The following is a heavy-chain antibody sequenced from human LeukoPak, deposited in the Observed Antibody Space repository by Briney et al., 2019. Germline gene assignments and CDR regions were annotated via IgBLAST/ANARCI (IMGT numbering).Heavy chain of an antibody. V-gene: IGHV3-48*01. D-gene: IGHD3-3*01. CDR2: ISSSSSTI. J-gene: IGHJ3*01. CDR1: GFTFSSYS. CDR3: ARDRLPTYDFWSGYYP. Sequence: GGSLRLSCAASGFTFSSYSMNWVRQAPGKGLEWVSYISSSSSTIYYADSVKGRFTISRDNAKNSLYLQMNSLRAEDTAVYYCARDRLPTYDFWSGYYPWGQGTMVTVSS.